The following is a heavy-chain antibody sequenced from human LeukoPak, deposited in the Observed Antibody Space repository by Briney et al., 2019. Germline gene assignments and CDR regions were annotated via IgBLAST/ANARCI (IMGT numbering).Heavy chain of an antibody. D-gene: IGHD6-19*01. CDR2: IYSGGST. J-gene: IGHJ4*02. CDR3: ARARGSGWYYFDY. CDR1: GFTVSSNY. Sequence: PEGSLRLSCAASGFTVSSNYMSWVRQAPGKGLGWVSLIYSGGSTYYADSAKDRFFISRDNSKNTLYLQMNSLRAEDTAVYYCARARGSGWYYFDYWGQGTLVTVSS. V-gene: IGHV3-66*01.